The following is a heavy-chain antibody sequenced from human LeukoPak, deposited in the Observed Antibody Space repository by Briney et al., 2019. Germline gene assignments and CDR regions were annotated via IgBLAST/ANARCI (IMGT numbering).Heavy chain of an antibody. Sequence: GGSLRLSCAASGFTFSSSWMHWVRQVPGKGLVWVSRISSDGITTNYADSVKGRFTISRDNAKNTVYLQMNSLRAEDTAVYYCARMEVAWGQGTIVTVSS. D-gene: IGHD3-3*01. CDR2: ISSDGITT. J-gene: IGHJ3*01. CDR3: ARMEVA. V-gene: IGHV3-74*01. CDR1: GFTFSSSW.